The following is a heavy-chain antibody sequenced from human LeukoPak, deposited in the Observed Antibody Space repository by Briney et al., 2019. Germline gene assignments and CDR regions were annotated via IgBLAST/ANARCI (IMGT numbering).Heavy chain of an antibody. Sequence: SETLSLTCTVSGGSISSYYWSWIRQPPGKGLEWIGYIYYSGGTNYNPSLKSRVTISVDTSKNQFSLKLSSVTAADTAVYYCARRYSYSSLPDYWGQGTLVTVSS. CDR3: ARRYSYSSLPDY. CDR1: GGSISSYY. D-gene: IGHD6-19*01. CDR2: IYYSGGT. J-gene: IGHJ4*02. V-gene: IGHV4-59*08.